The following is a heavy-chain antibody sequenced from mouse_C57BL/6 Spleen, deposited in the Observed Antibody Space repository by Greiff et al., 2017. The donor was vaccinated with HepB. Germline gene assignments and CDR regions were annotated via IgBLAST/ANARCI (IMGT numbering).Heavy chain of an antibody. CDR2: IDPSDSYT. Sequence: VQLQQPGAELVMPGASVKLSCKASGYTFTSYWMHWVKQRPGQGLEWIGEIDPSDSYTNYNQKFKGKSTLTVDKSSSTAYMQLSSLTSEDSAVYYCARVITTVVARYFDVWGTGTTVTVSS. CDR3: ARVITTVVARYFDV. J-gene: IGHJ1*03. V-gene: IGHV1-69*01. D-gene: IGHD1-1*01. CDR1: GYTFTSYW.